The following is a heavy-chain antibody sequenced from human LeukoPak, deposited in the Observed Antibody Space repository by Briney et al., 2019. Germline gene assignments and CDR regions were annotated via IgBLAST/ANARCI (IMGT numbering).Heavy chain of an antibody. J-gene: IGHJ4*02. CDR3: ARGDKLSGDY. CDR2: IHQDGNEK. Sequence: PGGSLRLSCAASGFTFSTYWMSWVRQAPGKGLEWVANIHQDGNEKYYVDSVKGRFTISRDNAKNSLYLQMNSLIAEDTAVYYCARGDKLSGDYWGQGTLVTVSS. CDR1: GFTFSTYW. V-gene: IGHV3-7*04. D-gene: IGHD2-15*01.